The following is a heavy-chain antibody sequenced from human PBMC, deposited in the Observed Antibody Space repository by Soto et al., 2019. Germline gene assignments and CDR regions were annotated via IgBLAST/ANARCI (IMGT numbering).Heavy chain of an antibody. CDR2: ISWNSGTK. V-gene: IGHV3-9*01. CDR3: AKDIYGDLPYGEYFHH. CDR1: GFIFEDYA. Sequence: PGGSLRLSCEASGFIFEDYALHWVRQAPWKGLEWVSGISWNSGTKDYADSVKGRFTISRDNAKNSLYLQMNSLSAEDTAVYYCAKDIYGDLPYGEYFHHWGQGALVTVSS. J-gene: IGHJ1*01. D-gene: IGHD4-17*01.